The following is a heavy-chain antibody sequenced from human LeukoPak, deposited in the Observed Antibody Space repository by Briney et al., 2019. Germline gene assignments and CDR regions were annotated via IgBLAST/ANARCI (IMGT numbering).Heavy chain of an antibody. Sequence: GGSLRLSCAASGFTFSSYSMNWVRQAPGKGLEWVSYISSSSSTIYYADSVKGRFTISRDNAKNSLYLQMNSLRAEDTAVYYCARVPDRGGPSDPWAREPWSPSPQ. CDR2: ISSSSSTI. J-gene: IGHJ5*02. D-gene: IGHD3-16*01. CDR3: ARVPDRGGPSDP. V-gene: IGHV3-48*01. CDR1: GFTFSSYS.